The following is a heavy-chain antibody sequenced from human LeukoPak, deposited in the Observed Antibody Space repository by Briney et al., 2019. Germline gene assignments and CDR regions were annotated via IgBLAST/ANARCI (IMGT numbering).Heavy chain of an antibody. CDR3: ARQDTAMVLDAFDI. CDR1: GYNFTNYW. Sequence: GESLKISCKGSGYNFTNYWIGWVRQMPGKGLAWMGIIYPGDSDTTYSPSFQSQVTVSADKSISTAYLQWSSLKAPDTAMYYCARQDTAMVLDAFDIWGQGTMVTVSS. D-gene: IGHD5-18*01. V-gene: IGHV5-51*01. CDR2: IYPGDSDT. J-gene: IGHJ3*02.